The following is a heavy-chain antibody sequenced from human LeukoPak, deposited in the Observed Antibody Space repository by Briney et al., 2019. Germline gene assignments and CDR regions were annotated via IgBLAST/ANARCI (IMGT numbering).Heavy chain of an antibody. CDR1: GYTFTNYW. Sequence: GESLKISCKGFGYTFTNYWIGWVRQMPGKGLEWMGIIFPGDFDTRYSPSFQGQVTISADKSIGTAYLQWSSLKASDTAMYYCARRVKSSSWYFDYWGQGTLVTVSS. D-gene: IGHD6-13*01. CDR2: IFPGDFDT. V-gene: IGHV5-51*01. J-gene: IGHJ4*02. CDR3: ARRVKSSSWYFDY.